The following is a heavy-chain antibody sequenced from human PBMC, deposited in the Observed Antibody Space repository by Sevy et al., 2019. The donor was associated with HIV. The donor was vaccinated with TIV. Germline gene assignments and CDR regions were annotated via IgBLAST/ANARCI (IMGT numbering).Heavy chain of an antibody. D-gene: IGHD6-13*01. CDR1: GGSFSGYY. CDR2: INHSGST. CDR3: AGVGRISSWYPRQNYYYYGMDV. Sequence: SETLSLTCAVYGGSFSGYYWSWIRQPPGKGLEWIGEINHSGSTNYNPSLKSRVTISVDTSKNQFSLKLSSVTAADTAVYYCAGVGRISSWYPRQNYYYYGMDVWGQGTTVTDSS. V-gene: IGHV4-34*01. J-gene: IGHJ6*02.